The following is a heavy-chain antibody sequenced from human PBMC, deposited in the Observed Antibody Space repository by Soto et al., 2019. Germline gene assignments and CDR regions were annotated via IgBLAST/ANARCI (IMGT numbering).Heavy chain of an antibody. CDR3: ARAPPTQPGIAAAGQRGGYYYYGMDV. J-gene: IGHJ6*02. CDR1: GGTFSSYA. CDR2: IIPIFGTA. D-gene: IGHD6-13*01. Sequence: SVKVSCKASGGTFSSYAISWVRQAPGQGLEWTGGIIPIFGTANYAQKFQGRVTITADKSTSTAYMELSSLRSEDTAVYYCARAPPTQPGIAAAGQRGGYYYYGMDVWGQGTTVTVSS. V-gene: IGHV1-69*06.